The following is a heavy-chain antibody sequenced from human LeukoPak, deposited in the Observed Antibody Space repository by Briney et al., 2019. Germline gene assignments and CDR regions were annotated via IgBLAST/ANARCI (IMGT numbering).Heavy chain of an antibody. CDR2: IYYSGST. V-gene: IGHV4-59*01. D-gene: IGHD6-6*01. J-gene: IGHJ4*02. CDR3: ASIAAPGGVVDY. Sequence: PSETLSLTCTVSGGSISSYYWSWIRQPPGKGLEWIGYIYYSGSTNYNPSLKSRVTISVDTSKNQFSLKLSSVTAADTAVYYCASIAAPGGVVDYGGREPRVPVSS. CDR1: GGSISSYY.